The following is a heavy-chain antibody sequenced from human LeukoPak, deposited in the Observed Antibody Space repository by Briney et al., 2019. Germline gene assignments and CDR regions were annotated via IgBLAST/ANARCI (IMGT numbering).Heavy chain of an antibody. Sequence: GGSLRLSCAASGFTFSSYGMHWVRQAPGKGPEWVAVISYDGSNKYYADSVKGRFTISRDNSKNTLYLQMNSLRAEDTAVYYCAKAGDGYNKDYYYYMDVWGKGTTVTVSS. J-gene: IGHJ6*03. CDR1: GFTFSSYG. CDR2: ISYDGSNK. CDR3: AKAGDGYNKDYYYYMDV. D-gene: IGHD5-24*01. V-gene: IGHV3-30*18.